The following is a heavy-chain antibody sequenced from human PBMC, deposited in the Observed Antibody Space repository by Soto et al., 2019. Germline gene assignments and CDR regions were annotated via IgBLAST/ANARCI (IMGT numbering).Heavy chain of an antibody. Sequence: SQTLSLTCALSGDSASSNRGAWNWIRQSPSRCREWLGRTYYRSKWFNDYAESVKRRMTIKTDTSKNQFSLQLNSVTPEDTAVYYCARSRPYTSGWYAIDIRGQGTRVTVSS. CDR1: GDSASSNRGA. J-gene: IGHJ3*02. CDR3: ARSRPYTSGWYAIDI. D-gene: IGHD6-19*01. CDR2: TYYRSKWFN. V-gene: IGHV6-1*01.